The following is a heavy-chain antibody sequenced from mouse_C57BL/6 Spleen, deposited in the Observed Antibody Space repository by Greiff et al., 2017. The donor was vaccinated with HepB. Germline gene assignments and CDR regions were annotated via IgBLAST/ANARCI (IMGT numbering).Heavy chain of an antibody. V-gene: IGHV14-3*01. CDR2: IDPANGNT. CDR3: ARTVVARENYFDY. D-gene: IGHD1-1*01. CDR1: GFNIKNTY. J-gene: IGHJ2*01. Sequence: VQLKESVAELVRPGASVKLSCTASGFNIKNTYMHWVKQRPEQGLEWIGRIDPANGNTKYAPKFQGKATITADTSSNTAYLQLSSLTSEDTAIYYCARTVVARENYFDYWGQGTTLTVSS.